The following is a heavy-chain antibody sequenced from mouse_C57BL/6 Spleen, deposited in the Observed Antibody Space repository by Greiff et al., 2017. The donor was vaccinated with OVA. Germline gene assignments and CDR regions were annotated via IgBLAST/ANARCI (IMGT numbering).Heavy chain of an antibody. CDR1: GYTFTSYW. V-gene: IGHV1-5*01. CDR2: IYPGNSDT. CDR3: TRSEITTVVATPFAY. Sequence: VQLQQSGTVLARPGASVKMSCKTSGYTFTSYWMHWVKQRPGQGLEWIGAIYPGNSDTSYNQKFKGKAKLTAVTSASTAYMELSSLTNEDSAVYYCTRSEITTVVATPFAYWGQGTLVTVSA. D-gene: IGHD1-1*01. J-gene: IGHJ3*01.